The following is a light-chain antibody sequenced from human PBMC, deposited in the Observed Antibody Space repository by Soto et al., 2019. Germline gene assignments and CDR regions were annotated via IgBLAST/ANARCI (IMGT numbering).Light chain of an antibody. CDR1: SSDVGGYNF. Sequence: QSALTQPASVSGSPGQSITISCTGTSSDVGGYNFVSWYQHHPGKAPKLMIYDVSNRPSGVSNRFSGSKSGNTASLTISGLQAEDEADYYCCSHTGSSTYVFGTGTQLTVL. J-gene: IGLJ1*01. CDR3: CSHTGSSTYV. V-gene: IGLV2-14*03. CDR2: DVS.